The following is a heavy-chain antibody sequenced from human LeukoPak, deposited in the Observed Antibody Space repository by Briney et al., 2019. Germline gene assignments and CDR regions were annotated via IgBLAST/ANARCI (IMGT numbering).Heavy chain of an antibody. D-gene: IGHD3-10*01. J-gene: IGHJ4*02. V-gene: IGHV1-46*01. Sequence: ASVKVSCKASGYTFTNYYIHWVRQAPGQGLECMGIINPSGGSTSYAQKFQGRVTMTRDTSISTAYMELSRLRSDDTAVYFCARDMVRGVTEFDYWGQGTLVTVSS. CDR2: INPSGGST. CDR1: GYTFTNYY. CDR3: ARDMVRGVTEFDY.